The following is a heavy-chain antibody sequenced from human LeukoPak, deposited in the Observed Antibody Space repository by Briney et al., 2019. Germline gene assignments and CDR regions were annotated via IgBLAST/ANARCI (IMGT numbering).Heavy chain of an antibody. CDR3: ARDGETYYYDSSGSPI. Sequence: SVKVSCKASGGTFNSYTISWVRQAPGQGLEWMGRIIPILGIANYAQKFQGRVTISADKSTSTAYMEPSSLRSEDTAVYYCARDGETYYYDSSGSPIWGQGTMVTVSS. CDR1: GGTFNSYT. J-gene: IGHJ3*02. CDR2: IIPILGIA. D-gene: IGHD3-22*01. V-gene: IGHV1-69*04.